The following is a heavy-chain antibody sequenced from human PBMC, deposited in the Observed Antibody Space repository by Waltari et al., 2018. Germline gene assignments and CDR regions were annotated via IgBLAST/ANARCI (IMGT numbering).Heavy chain of an antibody. Sequence: QVQLQESGPGLVKPSQTLSLTCTDSGGSLSSGSYYWCWIRQPAGKGLEGIGLIYTSGVTNANPSFKRRVTISVDTSKNQFSRKLSSVTSADTAVYYCARASSRYYGAVDIWGQGTMVTVSS. CDR1: GGSLSSGSYY. CDR2: IYTSGVT. D-gene: IGHD3-10*01. CDR3: ARASSRYYGAVDI. V-gene: IGHV4-61*02. J-gene: IGHJ3*02.